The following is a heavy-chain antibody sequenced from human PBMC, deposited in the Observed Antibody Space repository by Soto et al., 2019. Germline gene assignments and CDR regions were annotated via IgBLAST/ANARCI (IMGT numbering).Heavy chain of an antibody. CDR3: AKGFYYRMDV. CDR1: GFTFSSYA. CDR2: ISGRGGST. J-gene: IGHJ6*02. V-gene: IGHV3-23*01. Sequence: EEPLLQSGGGLAQPGGSLRVSCTASGFTFSSYAMTWVRQAPGKGLVWVSAISGRGGSTYYADSVKGRFTISRDNSKNTLYLQMNGLRAEDTAVYECAKGFYYRMDVWGQGTTVTVSS.